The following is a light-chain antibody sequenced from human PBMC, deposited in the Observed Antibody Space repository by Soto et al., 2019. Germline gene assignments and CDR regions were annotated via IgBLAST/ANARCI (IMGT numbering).Light chain of an antibody. CDR3: QQYNNWPWT. CDR2: GAS. Sequence: EIVLTQSQATLSVSPGEGATLXCRASQSVSSSLAWYQQKPGQAPRLLIYGASARATGFPARFSASGSGTEFTLTISSLQSEDFAVYYCQQYNNWPWTFGQGTKVDI. J-gene: IGKJ1*01. V-gene: IGKV3-15*01. CDR1: QSVSSS.